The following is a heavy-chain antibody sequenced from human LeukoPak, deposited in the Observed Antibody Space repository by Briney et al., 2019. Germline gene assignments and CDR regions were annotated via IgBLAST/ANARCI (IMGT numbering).Heavy chain of an antibody. D-gene: IGHD1-26*01. CDR3: ARLVGAATDPFDY. V-gene: IGHV4-39*01. Sequence: SETLSLTCTVSGGSISSSINYWGWIRQPPGKGLEWIGSIYYSGSTYYNPSLKSRVTISIDTSKNQFSLKLRSVTAADTAVYYCARLVGAATDPFDYWGQGTLVTVSS. CDR2: IYYSGST. J-gene: IGHJ4*02. CDR1: GGSISSSINY.